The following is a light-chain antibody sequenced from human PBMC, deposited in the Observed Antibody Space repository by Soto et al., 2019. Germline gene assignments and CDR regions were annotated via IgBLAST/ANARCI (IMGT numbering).Light chain of an antibody. CDR3: QQSFSTPWT. CDR2: AAS. Sequence: DIQMTQSPSSLSASVGDRVTITCRASQSISDYLNWYQQKPGKAPNLLIYAASSLQSGVPSRFRGSGSGTDFTLTISSLQPEDFATYYCQQSFSTPWTFGQGTKVDIK. J-gene: IGKJ1*01. V-gene: IGKV1-39*01. CDR1: QSISDY.